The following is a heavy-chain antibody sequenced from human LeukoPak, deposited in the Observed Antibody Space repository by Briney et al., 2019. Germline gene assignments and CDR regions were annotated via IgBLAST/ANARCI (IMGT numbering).Heavy chain of an antibody. CDR3: AREGDAFDI. CDR2: IYYSGST. Sequence: SQTLSLTCTVSAGSTSSGGSYWSWLRQHPGKGLEWIGYIYYSGSTYYNPSLKSRVTISVDTSKNQFSLKLSSVTAADTAVYYCAREGDAFDIWGQGTMVTVSS. CDR1: AGSTSSGGSY. J-gene: IGHJ3*02. V-gene: IGHV4-31*03.